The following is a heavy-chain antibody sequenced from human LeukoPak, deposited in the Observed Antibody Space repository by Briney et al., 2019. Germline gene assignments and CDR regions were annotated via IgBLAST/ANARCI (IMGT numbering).Heavy chain of an antibody. Sequence: ASVKVSCKASGYTFTSYAMNWVRQAPGQGLEWMGWINTNTGNPTYAQGFTGRFVFSLDTSVSTAYLQISSLKAEDTAVYYCARGVVRGVIRYYYYYMDVWGKGTTVTVSS. D-gene: IGHD3-10*01. V-gene: IGHV7-4-1*02. J-gene: IGHJ6*03. CDR3: ARGVVRGVIRYYYYYMDV. CDR1: GYTFTSYA. CDR2: INTNTGNP.